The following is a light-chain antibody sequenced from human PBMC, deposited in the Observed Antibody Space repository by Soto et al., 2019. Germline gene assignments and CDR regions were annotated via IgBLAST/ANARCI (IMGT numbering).Light chain of an antibody. V-gene: IGLV2-14*01. CDR3: SSYTSSTTYV. J-gene: IGLJ1*01. Sequence: QSALSQPASVSGSPGQSITISCTGTSSDVGGYNYVSWYQQLPGKAPKLMIYEVSNRPSGTSNPFSGSKSGNTASLTISGLQAEDEADYYCSSYTSSTTYVFGTGTKLTVL. CDR2: EVS. CDR1: SSDVGGYNY.